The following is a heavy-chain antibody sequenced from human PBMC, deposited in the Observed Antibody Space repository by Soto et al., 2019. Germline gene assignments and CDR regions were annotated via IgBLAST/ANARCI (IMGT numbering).Heavy chain of an antibody. J-gene: IGHJ4*02. CDR3: AAGNQLLPYYFDY. CDR2: NVVGSGNT. D-gene: IGHD2-2*01. CDR1: GFTFTSSA. Sequence: ASVKVSCKASGFTFTSSAVQWVRQARGQRLEWIGWNVVGSGNTNYAQKFQERVTITRDMSTSTAYMELSSLRSEDTAVYYCAAGNQLLPYYFDYWGQGTLVTVSS. V-gene: IGHV1-58*01.